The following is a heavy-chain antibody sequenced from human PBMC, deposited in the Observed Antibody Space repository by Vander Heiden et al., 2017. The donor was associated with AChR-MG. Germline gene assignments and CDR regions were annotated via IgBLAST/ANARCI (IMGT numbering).Heavy chain of an antibody. Sequence: EVQLLESGGGLVQPGGSLRLSCAASGFPFSSYAMSWVRQAPGKGLGWVSAIGGSGGSTYYADSVKGRFTISRDNSKNTLYLQMNSLRAEDTAVYYCAKSQVVTAPHYYGMDVWGQGTTVTVSS. D-gene: IGHD2-21*02. CDR2: IGGSGGST. V-gene: IGHV3-23*01. CDR3: AKSQVVTAPHYYGMDV. CDR1: GFPFSSYA. J-gene: IGHJ6*02.